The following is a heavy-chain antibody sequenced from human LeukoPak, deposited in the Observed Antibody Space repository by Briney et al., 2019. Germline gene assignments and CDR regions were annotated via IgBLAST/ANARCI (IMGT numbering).Heavy chain of an antibody. CDR1: GFTYSHNG. Sequence: GGSLRLSCVASGFTYSHNGMHWVRQAPGKGLEWVAFIRYDGSNKYYADSVKGRFPISRDNSKNTLYLQMNSLRAEDTAVYYCAKGPKRYNILTGYFVIETAFDIWGQGTMVTVSS. J-gene: IGHJ3*02. V-gene: IGHV3-30*02. D-gene: IGHD3-9*01. CDR2: IRYDGSNK. CDR3: AKGPKRYNILTGYFVIETAFDI.